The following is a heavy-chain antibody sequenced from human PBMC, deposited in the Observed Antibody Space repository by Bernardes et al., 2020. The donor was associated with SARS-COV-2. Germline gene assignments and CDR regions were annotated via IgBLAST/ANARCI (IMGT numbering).Heavy chain of an antibody. V-gene: IGHV3-66*02. CDR1: GFRVSDKD. CDR3: ARGIAVAQGACDI. J-gene: IGHJ3*02. Sequence: GGSLRLSCAASGFRVSDKDMNWVRQAPGKGLEWVSVIHSGGRTYYADSAKGRFTISRDGSTNTLYLQMNSLSVEDTAIYYCARGIAVAQGACDIWGKGTMVSVSS. CDR2: IHSGGRT. D-gene: IGHD6-19*01.